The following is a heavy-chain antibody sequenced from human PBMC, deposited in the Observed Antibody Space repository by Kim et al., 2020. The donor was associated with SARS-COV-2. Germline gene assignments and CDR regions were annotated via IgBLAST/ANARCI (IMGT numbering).Heavy chain of an antibody. CDR2: ISNGGHNT. CDR3: VKDRGSVVRDFDY. J-gene: IGHJ4*02. CDR1: GFTFSTYA. V-gene: IGHV3-64D*06. Sequence: GGFLRLSCSASGFTFSTYAMHWVRQAPGKGLDYVSAISNGGHNTYYADSVRGRFTVSRDNSKNTVYLQMNGLRAQDTAVYYCVKDRGSVVRDFDYWGQGTLVTVSS. D-gene: IGHD3-10*01.